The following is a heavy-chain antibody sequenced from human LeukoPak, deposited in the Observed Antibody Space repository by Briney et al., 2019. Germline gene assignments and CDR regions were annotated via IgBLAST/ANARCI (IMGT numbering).Heavy chain of an antibody. CDR1: SGSINSDSHY. CDR2: VYYKGTT. V-gene: IGHV4-39*07. Sequence: SETLSLTCTVSSGSINSDSHYWGWIRQPPGKGLEWIGSVYYKGTTQYNPSLKSRATMSVDTSNNRFSLSLTSATAADTGMYFCARPFYYYDSSGPADGMDVWGQGTTVTVSS. J-gene: IGHJ6*02. CDR3: ARPFYYYDSSGPADGMDV. D-gene: IGHD3-22*01.